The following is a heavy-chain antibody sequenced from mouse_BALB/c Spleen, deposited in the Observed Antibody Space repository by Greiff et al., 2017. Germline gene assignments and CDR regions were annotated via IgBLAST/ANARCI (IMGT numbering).Heavy chain of an antibody. Sequence: VKLVESGPGLVEPSQSLSITCTVSGFSLTRYSVHWVRQPPGKGLEWLGMIWGGGSTDYNSALKSRLSISKDTSKSQVFLKMNSLQTDDTAMYYCARGDSSGYVAYWGQGTLVTVAA. CDR3: ARGDSSGYVAY. CDR1: GFSLTRYS. CDR2: IWGGGST. J-gene: IGHJ3*01. V-gene: IGHV2-6-4*01. D-gene: IGHD3-2*01.